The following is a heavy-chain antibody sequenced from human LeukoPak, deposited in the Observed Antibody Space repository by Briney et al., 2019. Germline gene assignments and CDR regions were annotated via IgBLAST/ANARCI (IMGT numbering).Heavy chain of an antibody. CDR3: ARHVSPSLRDRNYDILTGPKPLYYFDY. V-gene: IGHV4-59*08. CDR1: GGSISSYY. Sequence: PSETLSLTCTVSGGSISSYYWSWIRQPPGKGLEWIGYIYYSGSTNYNPSLKSRVTISVDTSKNQFSLKLSSVTAAHTAVYYCARHVSPSLRDRNYDILTGPKPLYYFDYWGQGTLVTVSS. CDR2: IYYSGST. D-gene: IGHD3-9*01. J-gene: IGHJ4*02.